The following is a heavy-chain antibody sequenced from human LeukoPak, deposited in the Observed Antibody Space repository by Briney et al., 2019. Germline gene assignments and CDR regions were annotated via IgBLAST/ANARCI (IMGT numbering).Heavy chain of an antibody. D-gene: IGHD1/OR15-1a*01. Sequence: SETLSLTRTVSGDSIISYYWSWIRQPPGKGLEWIGNIYTSGSTNYNPSLKSRVTISVDMSKNQFSLKLTSVTAADTAVYYCARRTQNPSWYFDHWGQGTPVTVSS. CDR1: GDSIISYY. CDR2: IYTSGST. J-gene: IGHJ4*02. CDR3: ARRTQNPSWYFDH. V-gene: IGHV4-4*09.